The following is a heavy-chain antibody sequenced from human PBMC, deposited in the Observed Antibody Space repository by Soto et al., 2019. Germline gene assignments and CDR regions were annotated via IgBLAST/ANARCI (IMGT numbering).Heavy chain of an antibody. Sequence: SETLSLTCAVYGGSFSGYYWSWIRQPPGKGLEWIGEINHSGSTNYNPSLKSRVTISVDTSKNQFSLKLSSVTAADTAVYYCARSVRYYYYMDVWGKGTTVTVSS. J-gene: IGHJ6*03. V-gene: IGHV4-34*01. CDR2: INHSGST. CDR1: GGSFSGYY. CDR3: ARSVRYYYYMDV.